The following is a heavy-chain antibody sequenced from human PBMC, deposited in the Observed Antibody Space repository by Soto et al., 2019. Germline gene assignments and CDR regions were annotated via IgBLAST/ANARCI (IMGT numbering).Heavy chain of an antibody. Sequence: GGSLRLSCAASGFTVSSNYMSWVRQAPGKGLEWVSVIYSGGSTYYADSVKGRFTISRDNSKNTLYLQMNSLRAEDTAVYYCARETRSGFRRYFDYCGQGTLVTVSS. J-gene: IGHJ4*02. D-gene: IGHD3-16*02. CDR2: IYSGGST. CDR3: ARETRSGFRRYFDY. V-gene: IGHV3-53*01. CDR1: GFTVSSNY.